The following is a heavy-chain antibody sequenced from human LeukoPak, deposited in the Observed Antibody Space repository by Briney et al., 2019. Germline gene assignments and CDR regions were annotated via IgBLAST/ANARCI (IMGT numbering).Heavy chain of an antibody. V-gene: IGHV3-21*01. J-gene: IGHJ4*02. D-gene: IGHD2-21*02. CDR2: ISSTSSYI. CDR1: GFSFSSYS. Sequence: XGSLRLSCAASGFSFSSYSMNWVRQAPGKGLEWVSSISSTSSYIYYADSVKGRFTISRDNAKTSLYLQMNSLRAEDTAVYRCMVTHPQHYYFDYWGQGTLVTVSS. CDR3: MVTHPQHYYFDY.